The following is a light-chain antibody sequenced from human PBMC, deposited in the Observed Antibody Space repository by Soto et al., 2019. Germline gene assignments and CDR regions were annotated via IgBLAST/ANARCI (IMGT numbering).Light chain of an antibody. CDR2: DAS. J-gene: IGKJ2*01. Sequence: DIQMTQSPSTLSASIGDRVTFTCRASQSVSRTLAWYQQKPGKAPNLLIYDASTLERGDPSRFIGSGSGTEFTLTISSLQPDDFATYFCQQYFSFPYTFGQGTTLQ. V-gene: IGKV1-5*01. CDR3: QQYFSFPYT. CDR1: QSVSRT.